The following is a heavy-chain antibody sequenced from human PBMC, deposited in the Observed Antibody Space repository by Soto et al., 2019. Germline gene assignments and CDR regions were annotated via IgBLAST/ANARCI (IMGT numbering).Heavy chain of an antibody. Sequence: SETLSLTCDVSGDTISTGGYTWAWIRQPPGKALEWIGHTYHSGNPYYNPSLKSRVFISVDRSKNQFSLKLSSVTAADTAVYYCARGFNLTGNWFDPWGQGTLVTVSS. CDR3: ARGFNLTGNWFDP. V-gene: IGHV4-30-2*01. CDR2: TYHSGNP. D-gene: IGHD3-9*01. J-gene: IGHJ5*02. CDR1: GDTISTGGYT.